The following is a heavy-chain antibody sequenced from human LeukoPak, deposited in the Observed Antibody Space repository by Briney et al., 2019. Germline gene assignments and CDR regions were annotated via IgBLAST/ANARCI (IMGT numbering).Heavy chain of an antibody. V-gene: IGHV1-2*02. CDR3: ARGDLAVAGILDY. Sequence: ASVKVSCKASGYTFTGYYMHWVRQAPGQGLEWMGWINPNSGGTNYAQKFQGRVTMTRDTSISTAYMELSSLRSEDTAVYYCARGDLAVAGILDYWGQGTLVTVSS. J-gene: IGHJ4*02. CDR2: INPNSGGT. CDR1: GYTFTGYY. D-gene: IGHD6-19*01.